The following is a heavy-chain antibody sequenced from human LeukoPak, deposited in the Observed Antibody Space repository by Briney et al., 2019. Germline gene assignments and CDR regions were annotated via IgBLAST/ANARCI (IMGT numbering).Heavy chain of an antibody. J-gene: IGHJ4*02. CDR2: FNWDGGSR. Sequence: GGYLRLSCAASGLMFDDYTMHAVRQAPGKGLEGVHLFNWDGGSRYYAASVKGRFPVSRDNSKNSLYLQMNSLRTEDTALYYCAKGDVDSPMNFYHWGQGTLVTVSS. CDR1: GLMFDDYT. V-gene: IGHV3-43*01. D-gene: IGHD5-18*01. CDR3: AKGDVDSPMNFYH.